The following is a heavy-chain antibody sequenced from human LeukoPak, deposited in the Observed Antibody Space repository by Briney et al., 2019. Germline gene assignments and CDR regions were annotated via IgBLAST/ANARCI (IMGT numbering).Heavy chain of an antibody. CDR1: GYTFTSYG. Sequence: ASVKVSCKASGYTFTSYGISWGRQAPGQGLDWMEWISAYNGNTNYAQKLQGRVTMTTDTSTSTAYMELRSLRSDGTAVYYCARDLFPVATAFMDYYYYYMDVWGKGTTVTVSS. CDR2: ISAYNGNT. CDR3: ARDLFPVATAFMDYYYYYMDV. J-gene: IGHJ6*03. V-gene: IGHV1-18*01. D-gene: IGHD5-12*01.